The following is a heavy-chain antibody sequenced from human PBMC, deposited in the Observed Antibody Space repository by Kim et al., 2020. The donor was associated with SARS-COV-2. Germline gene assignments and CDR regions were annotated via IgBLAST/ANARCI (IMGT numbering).Heavy chain of an antibody. Sequence: ASVKVSCKASGYTFTRYAMNLVRKAPGQGLEWMGWSNTNTGNPPYAQGFTGRFVFSLATSVITPYLQISSLKAEDTAVYYCSSIGMDVWGQGTTVTVPS. V-gene: IGHV7-4-1*02. J-gene: IGHJ6*02. CDR2: SNTNTGNP. CDR3: SSIGMDV. CDR1: GYTFTRYA.